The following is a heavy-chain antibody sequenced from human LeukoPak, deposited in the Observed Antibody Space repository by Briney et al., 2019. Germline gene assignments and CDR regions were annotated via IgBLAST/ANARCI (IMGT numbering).Heavy chain of an antibody. J-gene: IGHJ4*02. CDR1: GAFFDIYF. Sequence: PSETLSLTCNVSGAFFDIYFWNWIRQPPGRGLEGIGNLDYTGTTNYNPSLRSRVSMSLDASESQFSLKLTSVTTADTAVYYCARDMGLGTDFWGQGTLITVSS. V-gene: IGHV4-59*01. D-gene: IGHD7-27*01. CDR2: LDYTGTT. CDR3: ARDMGLGTDF.